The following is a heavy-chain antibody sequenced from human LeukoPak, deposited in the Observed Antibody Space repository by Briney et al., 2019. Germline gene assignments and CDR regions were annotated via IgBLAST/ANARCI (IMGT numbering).Heavy chain of an antibody. V-gene: IGHV1-3*01. J-gene: IGHJ4*02. CDR3: ARDPLLGYCSSTSCYPPSYYFDY. CDR1: GFTFTSYA. Sequence: ASVKVSCKASGFTFTSYAMHWVRQAPGQRLEWMGWINVGNGNTKYSQKFQGRVTITRDTSASTAYMELSSLRSEDTAVYYCARDPLLGYCSSTSCYPPSYYFDYWGQGTLVTVSS. D-gene: IGHD2-2*01. CDR2: INVGNGNT.